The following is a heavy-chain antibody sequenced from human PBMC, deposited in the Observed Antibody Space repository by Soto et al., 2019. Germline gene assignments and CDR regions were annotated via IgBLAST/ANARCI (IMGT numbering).Heavy chain of an antibody. CDR3: ARDLGAVAGPGWFDP. D-gene: IGHD6-19*01. V-gene: IGHV1-18*01. CDR1: GYTFTSYG. Sequence: ASVKVSCEASGYTFTSYGISWVRQAPGQGLEWMGWISAYNGNTNYAQKLQGRVTMTTDTSTSTAYMELRSLRSDDTAVYYCARDLGAVAGPGWFDPWGQGTLVTVSS. CDR2: ISAYNGNT. J-gene: IGHJ5*02.